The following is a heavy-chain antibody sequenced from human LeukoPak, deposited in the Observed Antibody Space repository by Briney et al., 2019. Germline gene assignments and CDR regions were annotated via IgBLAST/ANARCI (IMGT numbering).Heavy chain of an antibody. J-gene: IGHJ4*02. D-gene: IGHD3-9*01. CDR1: GGSFSGYY. CDR3: ARGLKRDDILTGYLYSPILPATAYYFDY. CDR2: INHSGST. V-gene: IGHV4-34*01. Sequence: PSETLSLTCAVYGGSFSGYYWSWIRQPPGKGLEWIGEINHSGSTNYNPSLKSRVTISVDTSKNQFSLKLSSVTAADTAVYYCARGLKRDDILTGYLYSPILPATAYYFDYWGQGTLVTVSS.